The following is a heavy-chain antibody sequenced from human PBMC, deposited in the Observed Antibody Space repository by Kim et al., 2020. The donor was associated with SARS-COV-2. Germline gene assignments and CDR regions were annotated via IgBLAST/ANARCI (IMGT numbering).Heavy chain of an antibody. J-gene: IGHJ5*02. Sequence: GGSLRLSCAASGFTFSSYAMSWVRQAPGKGLEWVSAISGSGGSTYYADSVKGRFTISRDNSKNTLYLQMNSLRAEDTAVYYCAKDLIYDYVWGSPSRGYWFDPWGQGTLVTVSS. CDR2: ISGSGGST. V-gene: IGHV3-23*01. D-gene: IGHD3-16*01. CDR3: AKDLIYDYVWGSPSRGYWFDP. CDR1: GFTFSSYA.